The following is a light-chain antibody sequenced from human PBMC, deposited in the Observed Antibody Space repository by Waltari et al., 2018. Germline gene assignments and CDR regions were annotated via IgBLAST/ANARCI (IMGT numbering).Light chain of an antibody. CDR3: CSFAAGNTVI. CDR2: DVS. CDR1: SSDVGGYNS. V-gene: IGLV2-11*01. J-gene: IGLJ2*01. Sequence: QSALTQPRSVSGSPGQSVTISCTGTSSDVGGYNSVSWYQQDPVKAPKLLIFDVSERPSGVSDRFSGSKSGNTASLTISGLQAEDEADYHCCSFAAGNTVIFGGGTKLTVV.